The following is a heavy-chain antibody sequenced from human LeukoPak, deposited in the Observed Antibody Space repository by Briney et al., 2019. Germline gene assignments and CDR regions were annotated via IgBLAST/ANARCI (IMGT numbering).Heavy chain of an antibody. CDR2: ISAYDGNT. V-gene: IGHV1-18*01. D-gene: IGHD2-2*01. CDR1: GYSFRSYG. J-gene: IGHJ6*04. CDR3: ARDCSSTSCYGFMDV. Sequence: ASVKVSCKASGYSFRSYGISWVRQAPGQGLEWMGWISAYDGNTNYPQKLQGRVTMTTDTSTTTAYMELRSLTSDDTAVYYCARDCSSTSCYGFMDVWGKGTTVTVSP.